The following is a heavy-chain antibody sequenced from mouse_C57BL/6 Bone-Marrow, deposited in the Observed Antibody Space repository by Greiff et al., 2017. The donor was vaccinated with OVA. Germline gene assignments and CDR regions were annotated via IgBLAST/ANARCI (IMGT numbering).Heavy chain of an antibody. J-gene: IGHJ3*01. CDR1: GYTFTSYW. V-gene: IGHV1-55*01. D-gene: IGHD3-2*02. Sequence: QVQLQQPGAELVKPGASVKMSCKASGYTFTSYWITWVKQRPGQGLEWIGDIYPGSGSTNYNEKFKSKATLTVDTSSSTAYMQRSSLTSEDSAVYYCARWEAAQATPPHWGQGTLVTVSA. CDR2: IYPGSGST. CDR3: ARWEAAQATPPH.